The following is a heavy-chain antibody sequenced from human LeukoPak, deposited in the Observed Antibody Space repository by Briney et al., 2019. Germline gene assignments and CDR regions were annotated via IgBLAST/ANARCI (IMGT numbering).Heavy chain of an antibody. Sequence: PGRSLRLSCAASGFTFNKYGMHWVRQAPGKGLEWVAVISDDGSNKNYADSVKGRFTMSRDNSKNIVYLQMNSLRAEDTAVYYCAKIQGSSGYYPDYWGQGTLVTVSS. V-gene: IGHV3-30*18. D-gene: IGHD3-22*01. CDR3: AKIQGSSGYYPDY. J-gene: IGHJ4*02. CDR2: ISDDGSNK. CDR1: GFTFNKYG.